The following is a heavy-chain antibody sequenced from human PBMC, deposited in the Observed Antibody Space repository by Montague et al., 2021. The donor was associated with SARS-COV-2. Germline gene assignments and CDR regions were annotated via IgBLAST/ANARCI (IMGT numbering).Heavy chain of an antibody. Sequence: SLRLSCAASGFTFSKYSMNWVRQAPGKGLAWVSSISTSSLYIYYAASVKGRFTISRANAKNSLFLQMDGLRAEDTAVYYCARALSASYSVGGDSFDIWGQGTMVTVSS. D-gene: IGHD5/OR15-5a*01. V-gene: IGHV3-21*01. CDR2: ISTSSLYI. J-gene: IGHJ3*02. CDR1: GFTFSKYS. CDR3: ARALSASYSVGGDSFDI.